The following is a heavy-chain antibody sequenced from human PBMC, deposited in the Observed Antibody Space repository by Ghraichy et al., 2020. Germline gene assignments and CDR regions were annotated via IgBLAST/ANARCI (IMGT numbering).Heavy chain of an antibody. V-gene: IGHV3-30*18. CDR1: GFTFSSYG. CDR2: ISYVGSNK. Sequence: SLRLSCAASGFTFSSYGMHWVRQAPGKGLEWVEVISYVGSNKYYANAVKGRFTISRDNSKNTLYLQMNSLRAEATAVYYCAKDQYRSSWYSKGVFDYWGQGTLVTVSS. J-gene: IGHJ4*02. CDR3: AKDQYRSSWYSKGVFDY. D-gene: IGHD6-13*01.